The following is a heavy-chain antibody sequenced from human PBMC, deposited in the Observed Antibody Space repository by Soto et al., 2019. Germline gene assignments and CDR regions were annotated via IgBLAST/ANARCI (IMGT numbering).Heavy chain of an antibody. J-gene: IGHJ6*02. Sequence: EVQLVESGGGLVQPGRSLRLSCAASGFTFDDYAMHWVRQAPGKGLEWVSGRNSGSIGYADSVKGRFTISRDNAKNSLYLQMNSLRAEDTALYYCAKGDLGYCSGGSCSHYYYGMDVWGQGTTVTVSS. CDR2: RNSGSI. V-gene: IGHV3-9*01. CDR3: AKGDLGYCSGGSCSHYYYGMDV. CDR1: GFTFDDYA. D-gene: IGHD2-15*01.